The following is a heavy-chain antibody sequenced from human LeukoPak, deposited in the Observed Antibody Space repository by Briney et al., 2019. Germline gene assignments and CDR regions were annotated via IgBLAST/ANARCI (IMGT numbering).Heavy chain of an antibody. D-gene: IGHD6-25*01. J-gene: IGHJ4*02. CDR3: AKEVDGSGRAEYYFDY. CDR1: RFTFSSYA. Sequence: PGGSLRLSCAASRFTFSSYAMSWVRQAPGKGLEWVSDISGRGRTNYADSVKGRFTISRDNFKNTLYLQMNGLRAEDTAVYYCAKEVDGSGRAEYYFDYWGQGTLVTVSS. CDR2: ISGRGRT. V-gene: IGHV3-23*01.